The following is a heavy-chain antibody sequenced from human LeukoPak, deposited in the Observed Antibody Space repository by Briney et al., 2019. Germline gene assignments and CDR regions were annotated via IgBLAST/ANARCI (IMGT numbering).Heavy chain of an antibody. V-gene: IGHV3-23*01. CDR1: GFIFRDYA. CDR2: LRGDGET. D-gene: IGHD3-16*01. CDR3: AKASWVSSADAVL. Sequence: GGSLRLSCVAPGFIFRDYAMSWVRQTPAGGLEWLSSLRGDGETFYTDSVKGRFTLSRDHSRNTVYLQLSNLRVEDTAVYYCAKASWVSSADAVLWGQGTLVTVS. J-gene: IGHJ4*02.